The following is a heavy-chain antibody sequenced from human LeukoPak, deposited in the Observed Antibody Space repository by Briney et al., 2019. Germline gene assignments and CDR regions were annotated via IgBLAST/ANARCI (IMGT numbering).Heavy chain of an antibody. V-gene: IGHV3-33*01. D-gene: IGHD3-16*02. J-gene: IGHJ4*01. CDR1: GFTFSSYG. CDR3: ARDGNYRFDY. Sequence: TGGSLRLSCAASGFTFSSYGMHWVRQAPGKGLEWVAVIWYDGSKTYYADSVKGRFTISRDSSKRTLFLQMNSLRAEDTAVYYCARDGNYRFDYWGHGTLVTVSS. CDR2: IWYDGSKT.